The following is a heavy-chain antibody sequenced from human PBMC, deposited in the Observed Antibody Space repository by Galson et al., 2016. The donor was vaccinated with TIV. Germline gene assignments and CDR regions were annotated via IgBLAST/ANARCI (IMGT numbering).Heavy chain of an antibody. J-gene: IGHJ6*03. V-gene: IGHV5-51*01. CDR3: ARQPRTSMVQLDVYYYMDV. D-gene: IGHD6-6*01. Sequence: QSGAEVKKPGESLKISCKVSGYSFTSNWIAWVRQMPGKGLEWMGIIYPGDSKTKYSPSFQGQVIISADKSISTAYLQWSSLKASDTAKYYCARQPRTSMVQLDVYYYMDVWGKGTTVTVSS. CDR2: IYPGDSKT. CDR1: GYSFTSNW.